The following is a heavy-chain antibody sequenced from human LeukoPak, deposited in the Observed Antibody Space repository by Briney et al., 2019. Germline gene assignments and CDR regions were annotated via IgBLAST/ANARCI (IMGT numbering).Heavy chain of an antibody. CDR2: ISYDGSNK. Sequence: GGSLRLSCAASGFTFSSYAMHWVRQAPGKGLEWVALISYDGSNKYYADSVKGRFTISRDNSKNTLYLQMNSLRAEDTAVYHCAKDQSSFCSRSSCYGLEYWGQGTLVTVSS. V-gene: IGHV3-30-3*01. J-gene: IGHJ4*02. D-gene: IGHD2-2*01. CDR1: GFTFSSYA. CDR3: AKDQSSFCSRSSCYGLEY.